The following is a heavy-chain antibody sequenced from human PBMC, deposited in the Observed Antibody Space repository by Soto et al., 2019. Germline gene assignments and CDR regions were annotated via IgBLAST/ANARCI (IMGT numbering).Heavy chain of an antibody. CDR3: ARVASSGWYRGDAFDI. CDR2: ISAYNGNT. Sequence: ASVKVSCKASGYTFTSYGISWVRQAPGQGLEGMGWISAYNGNTNYAQRLQGRITMTTDTSTSTAYMERRSLRSDDTAVYYRARVASSGWYRGDAFDIWGQGTMVTVSS. CDR1: GYTFTSYG. V-gene: IGHV1-18*04. J-gene: IGHJ3*02. D-gene: IGHD6-19*01.